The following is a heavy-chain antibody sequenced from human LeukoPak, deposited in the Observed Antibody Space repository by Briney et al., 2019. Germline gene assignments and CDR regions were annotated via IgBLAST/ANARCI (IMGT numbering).Heavy chain of an antibody. V-gene: IGHV4-34*01. Sequence: NSSETLSLTCAVYGGSFSGYYWSWIRQPPGKGLEWIGEINHSGSTNYNPSLKSRVTISVDTSKNQFSLKLSSVTAADTAVYYCARWGGYYSTFDYWGQGTLVTVSS. D-gene: IGHD3-22*01. CDR1: GGSFSGYY. CDR3: ARWGGYYSTFDY. CDR2: INHSGST. J-gene: IGHJ4*02.